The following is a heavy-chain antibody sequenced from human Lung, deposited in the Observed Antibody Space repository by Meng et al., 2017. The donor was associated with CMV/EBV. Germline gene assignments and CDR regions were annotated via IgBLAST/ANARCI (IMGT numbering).Heavy chain of an antibody. CDR1: RFTFSNFW. V-gene: IGHV3-7*01. D-gene: IGHD3-16*01. Sequence: GEXXKISCAASRFTFSNFWMSWVRQAPGKGLEWVANIKQNGSEKYYVDSVKGRFTISRDNAKNSLYLQMNTLRTEDTAIYFCAREGVYFAYWGQG. CDR3: AREGVYFAY. CDR2: IKQNGSEK. J-gene: IGHJ4*02.